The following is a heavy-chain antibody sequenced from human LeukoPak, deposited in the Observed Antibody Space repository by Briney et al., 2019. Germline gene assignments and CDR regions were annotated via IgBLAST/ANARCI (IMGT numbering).Heavy chain of an antibody. Sequence: GGSLRLSCAASGFTFDDYAMHWVRQAPGKGLEWVSLISWDGGSTYYADSVKGRFTISRDNSKNSLYLQMNSLRAEDTALYYCAKDTQRSYYYGSGSYAGGYMDVWGKGTTVTVSS. CDR3: AKDTQRSYYYGSGSYAGGYMDV. CDR1: GFTFDDYA. D-gene: IGHD3-10*01. J-gene: IGHJ6*03. V-gene: IGHV3-43D*03. CDR2: ISWDGGST.